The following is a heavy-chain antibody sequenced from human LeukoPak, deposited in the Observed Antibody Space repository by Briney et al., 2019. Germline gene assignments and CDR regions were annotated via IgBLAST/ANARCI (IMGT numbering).Heavy chain of an antibody. D-gene: IGHD6-13*01. CDR2: ISWNSGSI. J-gene: IGHJ3*02. Sequence: GRSLRLSCAASGFTFDDYAMHWVRQAPGKGLEWVSGISWNSGSIGYADSVKGRFTISRDNAKNSLYLQMNSLRAEDTAVYYCARVRRIAAAAPGAFDIWGQGTMVTVSS. CDR3: ARVRRIAAAAPGAFDI. V-gene: IGHV3-9*01. CDR1: GFTFDDYA.